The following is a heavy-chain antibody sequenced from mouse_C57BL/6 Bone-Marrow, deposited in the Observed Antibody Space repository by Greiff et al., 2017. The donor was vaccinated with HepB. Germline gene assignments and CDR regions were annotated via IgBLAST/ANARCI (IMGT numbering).Heavy chain of an antibody. J-gene: IGHJ2*01. V-gene: IGHV1-69*01. D-gene: IGHD2-4*01. CDR3: ARDYDYYFDY. CDR2: IDPSDSYT. CDR1: GYTFTSYW. Sequence: QVQLQQPGAELVMPGASVKLSCKASGYTFTSYWMHWVKQRPGQGLEWIAEIDPSDSYTNYNQKFKGKSTLTVDKSSSTAYMQLSSLTSEDSAVYYCARDYDYYFDYWGQGTTLTVSS.